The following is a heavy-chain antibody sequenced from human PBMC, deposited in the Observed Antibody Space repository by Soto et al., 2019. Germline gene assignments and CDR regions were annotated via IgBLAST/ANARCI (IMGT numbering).Heavy chain of an antibody. D-gene: IGHD2-21*02. CDR1: GYTFSRFY. V-gene: IGHV1-8*02. J-gene: IGHJ3*01. CDR2: MNPNSGNT. Sequence: GAPVKVSCKASGYTFSRFYINWGRQAPGQGLEWMGRMNPNSGNTGYTQKFQGRVSMTRNFSISTAYMELSSLKSEDTAVYYCTRALRGDYGWIDLWGQGTMVTVSS. CDR3: TRALRGDYGWIDL.